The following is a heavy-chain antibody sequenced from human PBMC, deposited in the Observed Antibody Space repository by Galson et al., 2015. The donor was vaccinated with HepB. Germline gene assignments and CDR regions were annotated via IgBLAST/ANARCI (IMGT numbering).Heavy chain of an antibody. V-gene: IGHV3-30*18. CDR2: ISYDGSNK. CDR1: GFTFSSYG. J-gene: IGHJ4*02. D-gene: IGHD1-26*01. Sequence: SLRLSCAASGFTFSSYGMHWVRQAPGKGLEWVAVISYDGSNKYYADSVKGRFTISRDNSKNTLYLQMNSLRAEDTAVYYCAKDRSRHMVGGSPPDFDYWGQGTLVTVSS. CDR3: AKDRSRHMVGGSPPDFDY.